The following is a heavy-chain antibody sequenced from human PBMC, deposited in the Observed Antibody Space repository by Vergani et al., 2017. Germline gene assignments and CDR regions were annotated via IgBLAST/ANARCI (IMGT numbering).Heavy chain of an antibody. CDR1: GYTFTSYG. CDR3: AVAGPHCTNGVCYDNYYYYYYMDV. D-gene: IGHD2-8*01. Sequence: QVQLVQSGAEVKKPGASVKVSCKASGYTFTSYGISWVRQAPGQGLEWMGIINPSGGSTSYAQKFQGRVTMTRDTSTSTVYMELSSLRSEDTAVYYCAVAGPHCTNGVCYDNYYYYYYMDVWGKGTTVTVSS. V-gene: IGHV1-46*01. J-gene: IGHJ6*03. CDR2: INPSGGST.